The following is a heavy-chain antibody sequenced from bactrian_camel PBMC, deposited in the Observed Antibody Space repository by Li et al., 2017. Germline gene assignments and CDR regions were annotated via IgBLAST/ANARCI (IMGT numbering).Heavy chain of an antibody. J-gene: IGHJ6*01. V-gene: IGHV3S40*01. CDR3: VTDWNDGSWFDFGY. Sequence: VQLVESGGGLVQPGGSLSLSCAASGFPFTNYGVSWVRQGVGKGLEWVSSINSAGGRTYYADSVKGRFTISRDNAKNTVYLQMNSLEGEDAAVYYCVTDWNDGSWFDFGYWGQGTQVTVS. D-gene: IGHD6*01. CDR2: INSAGGRT. CDR1: GFPFTNYG.